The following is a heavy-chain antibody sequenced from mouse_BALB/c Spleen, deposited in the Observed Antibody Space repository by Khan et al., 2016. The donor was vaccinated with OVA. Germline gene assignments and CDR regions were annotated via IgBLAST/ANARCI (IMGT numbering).Heavy chain of an antibody. Sequence: EVQLQQSGTVLARPGASVKMSCKASGYSFTSYLIHWVKQRPGQGLDWIGDIFPGNSDTRYNQTFKEKAQLTEGKSASTAYMELSNLTNEDSAVYYCTRGGYSSFAYWGQGTLVTVSA. D-gene: IGHD1-3*01. V-gene: IGHV1-5*01. CDR1: GYSFTSYL. CDR3: TRGGYSSFAY. J-gene: IGHJ3*01. CDR2: IFPGNSDT.